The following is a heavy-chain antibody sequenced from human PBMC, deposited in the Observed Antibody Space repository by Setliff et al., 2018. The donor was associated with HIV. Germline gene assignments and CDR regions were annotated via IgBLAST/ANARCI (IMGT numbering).Heavy chain of an antibody. CDR2: VSNTGTT. V-gene: IGHV4-59*01. Sequence: KTSETLSLTCSVSAGSISAYYWSWVRQSPGRGLEWIGYVSNTGTTSYNPSLNSRVTMSLDTSRDQFSLKLSSVTAADTAVYYCARTRGRALVSYYFDSWGQGRLVTVS. J-gene: IGHJ4*02. D-gene: IGHD1-26*01. CDR1: AGSISAYY. CDR3: ARTRGRALVSYYFDS.